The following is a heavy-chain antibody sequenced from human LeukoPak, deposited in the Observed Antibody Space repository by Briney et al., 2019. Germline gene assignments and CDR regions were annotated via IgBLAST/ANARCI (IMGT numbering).Heavy chain of an antibody. CDR2: ISAYNGNT. J-gene: IGHJ3*02. Sequence: ASVKVSCKASGYTFTSYGISWVRQAPGQGLEWMGWISAYNGNTNYAQKLQGRVTMTTDTSPSTAYMELRSLRSDDTAVYYCARWYYYDSSGYYKMGDDAFDIWGQGTMVTVSS. CDR1: GYTFTSYG. D-gene: IGHD3-22*01. CDR3: ARWYYYDSSGYYKMGDDAFDI. V-gene: IGHV1-18*01.